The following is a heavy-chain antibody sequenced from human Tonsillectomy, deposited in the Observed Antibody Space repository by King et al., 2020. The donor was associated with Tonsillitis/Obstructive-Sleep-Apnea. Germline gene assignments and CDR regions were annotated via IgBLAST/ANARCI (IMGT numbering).Heavy chain of an antibody. D-gene: IGHD2-2*02. V-gene: IGHV5-10-1*01. CDR1: GYNFTNYW. J-gene: IGHJ4*02. Sequence: VQLVQSGAEVKKPGESLRISCKGSGYNFTNYWINLVRQMTGKGLDWMGRSDPSDSYTNYSPSFLGHVTLSADRSISTAFLQWSSLKASDTALYYCARADCSSTSCYTLDSWGQGTLVTVSS. CDR2: SDPSDSYT. CDR3: ARADCSSTSCYTLDS.